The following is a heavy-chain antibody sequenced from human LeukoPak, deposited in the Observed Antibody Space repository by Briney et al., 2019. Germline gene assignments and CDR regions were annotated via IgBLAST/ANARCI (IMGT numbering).Heavy chain of an antibody. Sequence: GGSLRLSCAASGFTFSSYGMNWVRQAPGKGLEWVSYISSSGSTINYADSVKGRFTISRDNAKNSLYLQMNSLRAEDTAVYYCAELGITMIGGVWGKGTTVTISS. CDR3: AELGITMIGGV. V-gene: IGHV3-48*03. D-gene: IGHD3-10*02. CDR1: GFTFSSYG. CDR2: ISSSGSTI. J-gene: IGHJ6*04.